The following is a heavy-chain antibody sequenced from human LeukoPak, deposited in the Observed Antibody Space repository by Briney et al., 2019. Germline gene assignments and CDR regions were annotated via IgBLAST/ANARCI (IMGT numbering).Heavy chain of an antibody. V-gene: IGHV4-34*01. Sequence: PSETLSLTCAVYGGSFSGYYWSWIRQPPGKGLEWIGEINHSGSTNYNPSLKSRVTISVDTSNNQFSLKLSSVTAADTAVYYCARGPPFFWSGYYTENYYYYGMDVWGQGTTVTVSS. CDR1: GGSFSGYY. CDR2: INHSGST. D-gene: IGHD3-3*01. CDR3: ARGPPFFWSGYYTENYYYYGMDV. J-gene: IGHJ6*02.